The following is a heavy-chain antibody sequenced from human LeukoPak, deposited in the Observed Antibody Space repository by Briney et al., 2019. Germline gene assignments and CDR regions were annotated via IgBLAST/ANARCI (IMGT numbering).Heavy chain of an antibody. D-gene: IGHD3-22*01. CDR1: GGSISSSNW. CDR2: IYDSGST. CDR3: ARLARYYDSSGYYFRAFDY. Sequence: SETLSLTCAVSGGSISSSNWWSWVRQPPGKGLEWIGEIYDSGSTKYNPSLKSRVTMSVDKSKNQFSLKLTSVTAADTAVYYCARLARYYDSSGYYFRAFDYWGQGTLVTVSP. J-gene: IGHJ4*02. V-gene: IGHV4-4*02.